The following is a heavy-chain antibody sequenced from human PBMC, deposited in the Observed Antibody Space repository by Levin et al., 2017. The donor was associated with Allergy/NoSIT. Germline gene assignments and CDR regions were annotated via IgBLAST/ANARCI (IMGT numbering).Heavy chain of an antibody. CDR3: ARVRYCNGGNCYYAFDI. J-gene: IGHJ3*02. CDR2: INWNGGST. Sequence: GGSLRLSCAASGFTFDDSGMTWVRQAPGKGLEWVSGINWNGGSTGYADSVKGRFTISRDNAKNSLYLQMNSLRAEDTALYYCARVRYCNGGNCYYAFDIWGQGTMVTVSS. D-gene: IGHD2-15*01. CDR1: GFTFDDSG. V-gene: IGHV3-20*04.